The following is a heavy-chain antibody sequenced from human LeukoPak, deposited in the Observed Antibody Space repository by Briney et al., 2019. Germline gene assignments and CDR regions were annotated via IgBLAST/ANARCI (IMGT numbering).Heavy chain of an antibody. CDR1: GGSISSSSSF. D-gene: IGHD3-16*01. J-gene: IGHJ4*02. V-gene: IGHV4-39*01. CDR2: VYYSGNT. CDR3: ARHGLYQDYGY. Sequence: PSETLPLTCTVSGGSISSSSSFWAWIRQPPGKGLEWIGNVYYSGNTHYNPSLKSRVTISLDTSKNQFSLRLTSVTAADTAVYYCARHGLYQDYGYWGQGTLVTVSS.